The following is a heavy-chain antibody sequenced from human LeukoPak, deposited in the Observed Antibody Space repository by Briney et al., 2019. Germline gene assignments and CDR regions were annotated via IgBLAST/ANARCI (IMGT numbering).Heavy chain of an antibody. Sequence: GGSLRLSCAASGFTFSNYTMNWLRQAPGKGLEWVSYISSSSTIYYADSVKGRFTISRDNSKNTLYLQMNSLRAEDTAVYYCAKGAYRPYYYDSSGYYYYFDYWGQGTLVTVSS. V-gene: IGHV3-48*01. CDR3: AKGAYRPYYYDSSGYYYYFDY. D-gene: IGHD3-22*01. CDR2: ISSSSTI. J-gene: IGHJ4*02. CDR1: GFTFSNYT.